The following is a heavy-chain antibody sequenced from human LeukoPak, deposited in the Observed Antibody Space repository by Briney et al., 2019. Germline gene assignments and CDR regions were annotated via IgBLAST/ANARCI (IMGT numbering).Heavy chain of an antibody. V-gene: IGHV3-66*01. CDR1: GFTVRSNY. CDR2: IYSGGST. CDR3: ARVLRTRGYSGYAWFDR. D-gene: IGHD5-12*01. J-gene: IGHJ5*02. Sequence: GGSLRLSCAASGFTVRSNYMSWVRQAPGKGLEWVSVIYSGGSTYYADSVKGRFTISRDNSKNTLYLQMSSVRAEDTAVYYCARVLRTRGYSGYAWFDRWGQGTLGTVS.